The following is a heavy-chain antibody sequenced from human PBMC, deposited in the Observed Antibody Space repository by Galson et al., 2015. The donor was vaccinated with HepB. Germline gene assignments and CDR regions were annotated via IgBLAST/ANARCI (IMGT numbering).Heavy chain of an antibody. CDR2: ISAYNGNT. V-gene: IGHV1-18*04. Sequence: SVKVSCKASGYTFTSYGISWLRQAPGQGLEWMGWISAYNGNTNYAQKPQGRVTMTTDTSTSTAYMELRSLRSDDTAVYYCARDFNGDYVSFQHWGQGTLVTVSS. J-gene: IGHJ1*01. D-gene: IGHD4-17*01. CDR3: ARDFNGDYVSFQH. CDR1: GYTFTSYG.